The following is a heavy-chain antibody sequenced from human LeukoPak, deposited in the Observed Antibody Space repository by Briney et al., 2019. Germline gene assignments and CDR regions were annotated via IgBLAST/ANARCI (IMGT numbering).Heavy chain of an antibody. CDR2: ISYDGSNK. J-gene: IGHJ4*02. Sequence: GGSLRPSCAASGFTFSSYAMHWVRQAPGKGLEWVAVISYDGSNKYYADSVKGRFTISRDNSKNTLYLQMNSLRAEDTAVYYCARDPEITGVPNFDYWGQGTLVTVSS. D-gene: IGHD7-27*01. CDR1: GFTFSSYA. V-gene: IGHV3-30-3*01. CDR3: ARDPEITGVPNFDY.